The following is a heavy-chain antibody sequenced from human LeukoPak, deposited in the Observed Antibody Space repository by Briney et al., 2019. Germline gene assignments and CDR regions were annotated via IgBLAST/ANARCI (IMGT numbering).Heavy chain of an antibody. CDR1: GFTFSTYA. D-gene: IGHD1-20*01. CDR2: ISGRGVST. CDR3: AKAASGNWNDVSDY. J-gene: IGHJ4*02. Sequence: GGSLRLSCAASGFTFSTYAMCSVRQAPGKGLEWVSAISGRGVSTSYADSVRGRFTISRDNSRNTLYLQMNSLRAEDTAVYYCAKAASGNWNDVSDYWGQGTLVTVSS. V-gene: IGHV3-23*01.